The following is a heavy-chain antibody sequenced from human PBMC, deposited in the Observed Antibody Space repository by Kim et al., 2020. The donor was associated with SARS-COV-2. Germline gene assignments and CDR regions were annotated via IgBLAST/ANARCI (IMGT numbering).Heavy chain of an antibody. V-gene: IGHV4-39*01. Sequence: GSTYYNPSLESRVTLSVDTSENQFSLRLSSVTAADSAVYYCATILRNYVPFWGQGSLVTVSS. J-gene: IGHJ4*02. D-gene: IGHD1-7*01. CDR3: ATILRNYVPF. CDR2: GST.